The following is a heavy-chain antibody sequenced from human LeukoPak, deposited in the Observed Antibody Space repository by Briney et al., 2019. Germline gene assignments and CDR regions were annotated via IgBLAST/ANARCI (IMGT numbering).Heavy chain of an antibody. Sequence: SETLSLTCTVSGGSISSSSYYWGWIRQPPGKGLEWIGSIYYSGSTYYNPSLKSRVTISVDTSKNQFSLKLSSVTAADTAVYYCARISYYDILTGYKSNWFDPWGQGTLVTVSS. CDR2: IYYSGST. CDR3: ARISYYDILTGYKSNWFDP. V-gene: IGHV4-39*07. CDR1: GGSISSSSYY. J-gene: IGHJ5*02. D-gene: IGHD3-9*01.